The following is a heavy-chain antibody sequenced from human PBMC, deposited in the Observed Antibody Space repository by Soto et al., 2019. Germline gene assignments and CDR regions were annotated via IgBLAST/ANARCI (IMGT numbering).Heavy chain of an antibody. J-gene: IGHJ6*02. CDR1: GYTFTSYG. CDR3: ARGGYSYGYAADYYYGMDV. D-gene: IGHD5-18*01. V-gene: IGHV1-18*01. CDR2: ISAYNGNT. Sequence: ASVEVSCKASGYTFTSYGISWVRQAPGQGLEWMGWISAYNGNTNYAQKLQGRVTMTTDTSTSTAYVELRSLRSDDTAVYYCARGGYSYGYAADYYYGMDVWGQGTTVTVSS.